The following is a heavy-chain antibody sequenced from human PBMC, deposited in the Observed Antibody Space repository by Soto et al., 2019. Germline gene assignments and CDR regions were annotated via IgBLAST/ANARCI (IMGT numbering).Heavy chain of an antibody. D-gene: IGHD3-16*01. Sequence: PSETLSLTCPVSGGSISSGDFYWSWIRQPPGKGLERIGYIYYSGSTYYNPSLKSRVTISVDTSKNQFSLKLSSVTAADTAVYYCARVGDRLFDYWGQGTLVTVSS. J-gene: IGHJ4*02. CDR3: ARVGDRLFDY. V-gene: IGHV4-30-4*01. CDR2: IYYSGST. CDR1: GGSISSGDFY.